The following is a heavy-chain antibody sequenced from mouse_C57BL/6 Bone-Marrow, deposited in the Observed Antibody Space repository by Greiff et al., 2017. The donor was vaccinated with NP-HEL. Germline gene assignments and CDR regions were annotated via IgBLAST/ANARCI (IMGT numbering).Heavy chain of an antibody. J-gene: IGHJ4*01. V-gene: IGHV5-6*02. CDR3: ARPKMDY. CDR2: ISSGGIYT. CDR1: GFTFSSYG. Sequence: DVMLVESGGDLVKLGGSLKLPCAAPGFTFSSYGMSWFRQTPDKRLEWVATISSGGIYTYYPVSVKGRFTISRDNDKNTLYQQMSSLKSEDTAMYYCARPKMDYWGQGTSVTVSS.